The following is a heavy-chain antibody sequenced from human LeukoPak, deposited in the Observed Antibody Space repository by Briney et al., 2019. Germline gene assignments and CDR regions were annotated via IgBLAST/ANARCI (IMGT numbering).Heavy chain of an antibody. CDR1: GGSISSYY. J-gene: IGHJ5*02. D-gene: IGHD4-23*01. V-gene: IGHV4-59*01. CDR2: IYYSGST. Sequence: SETLSLTCTVSGGSISSYYWSWIRQPPGKGLEWIGYIYYSGSTNYNPSLKSRVTISVDTSKNQFSLKLSSVTAADTAVDYCARLSGGNSGRYNWFDPWGQGTLVTVSS. CDR3: ARLSGGNSGRYNWFDP.